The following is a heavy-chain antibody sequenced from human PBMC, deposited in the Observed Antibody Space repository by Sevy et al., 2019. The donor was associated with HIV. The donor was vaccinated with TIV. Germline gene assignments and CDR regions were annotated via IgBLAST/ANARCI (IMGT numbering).Heavy chain of an antibody. CDR3: ARAYDSSGYPGRSYYYGMDV. J-gene: IGHJ6*02. CDR1: GFTFSDYY. CDR2: ISSSGSTI. V-gene: IGHV3-11*04. Sequence: GGSLRLSCAASGFTFSDYYMSWIHQAPGKGLEWVSYISSSGSTIYYADSVKGRFTISRDNAKNSLYLQMNSLRAEDTAVYYCARAYDSSGYPGRSYYYGMDVWGQGTTVTVSS. D-gene: IGHD3-22*01.